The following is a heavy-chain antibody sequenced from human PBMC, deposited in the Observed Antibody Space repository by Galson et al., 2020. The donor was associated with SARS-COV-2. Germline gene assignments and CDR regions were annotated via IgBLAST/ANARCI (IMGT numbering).Heavy chain of an antibody. J-gene: IGHJ6*03. CDR2: INGCGART. CDR3: AKAPAMVKGQYCSYYMDV. D-gene: IGHD5-18*01. Sequence: GRSLRLSCEASDFPFVNFAMTWARKPPATGLDWVSTINGCGARTFYEGSVKARFTISRENSKNTLYLQMSSLSADDTAVYYCAKAPAMVKGQYCSYYMDVWGKGTTVTISS. CDR1: DFPFVNFA. V-gene: IGHV3-23*02.